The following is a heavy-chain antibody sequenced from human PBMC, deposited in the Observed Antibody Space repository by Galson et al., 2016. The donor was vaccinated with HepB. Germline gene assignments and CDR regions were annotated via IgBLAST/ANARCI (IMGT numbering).Heavy chain of an antibody. CDR3: AKDAYSRGDY. Sequence: SLRLSCAASGFSFSNCWMSWVRQAPGKGLEWVANIKYDGTEKSYVGSVKGRFTISRDNAKNSLYLQMNSLRVEDTAMYYCAKDAYSRGDYWGQGILVTVSS. D-gene: IGHD6-13*01. CDR2: IKYDGTEK. CDR1: GFSFSNCW. V-gene: IGHV3-7*05. J-gene: IGHJ4*02.